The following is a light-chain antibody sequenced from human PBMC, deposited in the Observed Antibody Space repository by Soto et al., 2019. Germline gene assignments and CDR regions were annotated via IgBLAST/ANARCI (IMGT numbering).Light chain of an antibody. CDR3: HQYGRSPFT. Sequence: EIVLTQSPVTLSLSPGERATLSCRASQRITNSFLAWFQQKPGLAPRLLIYATSTRASGIPDRFSGSGSGTDFALTISRLEPEDFAVYYCHQYGRSPFTFGQGTKLRIK. CDR1: QRITNSF. J-gene: IGKJ2*01. V-gene: IGKV3-20*01. CDR2: ATS.